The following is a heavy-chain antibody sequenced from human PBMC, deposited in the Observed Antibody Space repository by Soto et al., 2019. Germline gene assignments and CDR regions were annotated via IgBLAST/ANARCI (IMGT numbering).Heavy chain of an antibody. CDR2: INHSGST. V-gene: IGHV4-34*01. Sequence: SETLSLTCAVYGGSFSGYYWSWIRQPPGKGLEWIGEINHSGSTNYNPSLKSRVTISVDTSKNQFSLKLSSVTAADTAVYYCAGVSPFDSWGQGTLVTVSS. CDR1: GGSFSGYY. J-gene: IGHJ4*02. CDR3: AGVSPFDS.